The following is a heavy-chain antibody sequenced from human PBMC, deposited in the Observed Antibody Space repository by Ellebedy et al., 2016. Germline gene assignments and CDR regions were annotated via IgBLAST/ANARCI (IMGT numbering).Heavy chain of an antibody. V-gene: IGHV1-69*06. CDR2: IIPIFGTA. CDR3: ARSPMIVVVITPYYYYGMDV. CDR1: GYTFTSYG. D-gene: IGHD3-22*01. Sequence: SVKVSCXASGYTFTSYGISWVRQAPGQGLEWMGGIIPIFGTANYAQKFQGRVTIAADKSTSTAYMELSSLRSEDTAVYYCARSPMIVVVITPYYYYGMDVWGQGTTVTVSS. J-gene: IGHJ6*02.